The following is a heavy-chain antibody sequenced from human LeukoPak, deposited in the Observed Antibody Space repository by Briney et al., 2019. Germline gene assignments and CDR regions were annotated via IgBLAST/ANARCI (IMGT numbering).Heavy chain of an antibody. CDR1: GFTFRSYA. CDR2: ISGSGGST. Sequence: PGGSLRLSCAASGFTFRSYAMSWVRQAPGKGLEWVSAISGSGGSTYYADSVKGRFTISRDNSKNTLYLQMNSLRAEDTAVYYCAKRSRVRRRRLLWRRGTLVTVSS. D-gene: IGHD4/OR15-4a*01. J-gene: IGHJ4*02. V-gene: IGHV3-23*01. CDR3: AKRSRVRRRRLL.